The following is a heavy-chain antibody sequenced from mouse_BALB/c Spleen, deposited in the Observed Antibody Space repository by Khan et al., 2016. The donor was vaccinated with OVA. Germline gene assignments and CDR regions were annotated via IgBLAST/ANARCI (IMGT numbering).Heavy chain of an antibody. CDR1: GDSITTGY. CDR2: IIYTGYT. CDR3: ARSTYRYAFVY. D-gene: IGHD2-14*01. V-gene: IGHV3-8*02. J-gene: IGHJ3*01. Sequence: MQREESGPSLVKPSQTLSLTCSVTGDSITTGYWNWIRKFPGNKLEYMGYIIYTGYTYYNPSLKSRISITRHTSNNQYYLQLNSVTDEDTATYYSARSTYRYAFVYWGQGTLVTVSA.